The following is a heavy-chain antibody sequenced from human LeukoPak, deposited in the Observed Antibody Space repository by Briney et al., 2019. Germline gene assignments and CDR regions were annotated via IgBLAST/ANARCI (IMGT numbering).Heavy chain of an antibody. CDR3: ARNEVVYNYYYYMDV. CDR1: GGSISSYY. V-gene: IGHV4-4*07. J-gene: IGHJ6*03. CDR2: IYTSGST. D-gene: IGHD2-21*01. Sequence: PSQTLSLTCTVSGGSISSYYWSWIRQPAGKGLEWIGRIYTSGSTNYNPSLKSRVTMSVDTSKNQFSLKLSSVTAADTAVYYCARNEVVYNYYYYMDVWGKGTTVTVSS.